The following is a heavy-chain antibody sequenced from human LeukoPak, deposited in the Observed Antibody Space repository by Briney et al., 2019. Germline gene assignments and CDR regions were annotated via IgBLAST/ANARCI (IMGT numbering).Heavy chain of an antibody. J-gene: IGHJ4*02. CDR1: GFTFSSYS. CDR2: ISSSSSYI. D-gene: IGHD4-17*01. Sequence: GGSLSLSCAASGFTFSSYSLNWVRQAPGKGLEGVSSISSSSSYIYYADPVRVRFTISRDNAKNYLYLQMHSLRAEDTAVYYCARGWSRVTTEVGYWGQGTLVTVSS. CDR3: ARGWSRVTTEVGY. V-gene: IGHV3-21*01.